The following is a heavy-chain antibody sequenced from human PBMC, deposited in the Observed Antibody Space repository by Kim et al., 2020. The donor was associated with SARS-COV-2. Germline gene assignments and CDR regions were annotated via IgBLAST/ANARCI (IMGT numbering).Heavy chain of an antibody. D-gene: IGHD2-15*01. Sequence: GGSLRLSCAASGFTFNKTWMHWVRQVPGKGLVWVSYINSDGSGINYADSVKGRFTISRDNAKSMVYLQMNSLRVEDTAVYYCAKDLAYSLDVWGQGTTVT. CDR3: AKDLAYSLDV. CDR2: INSDGSGI. J-gene: IGHJ6*02. CDR1: GFTFNKTW. V-gene: IGHV3-74*01.